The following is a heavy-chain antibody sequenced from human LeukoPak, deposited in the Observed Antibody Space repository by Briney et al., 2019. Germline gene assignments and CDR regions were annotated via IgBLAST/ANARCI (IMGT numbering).Heavy chain of an antibody. CDR3: ARDTSIVVVPAATFDWFDP. V-gene: IGHV3-21*01. Sequence: GGSLRLSCAASGFTFSSYSMNWVRQAPGKRLEWVSSISSSSSYIYYADSVKGRFTISRDNAKNSLYLQMNSLRAEDTAVYYCARDTSIVVVPAATFDWFDPWGQGTLVTASS. CDR1: GFTFSSYS. J-gene: IGHJ5*02. D-gene: IGHD2-2*01. CDR2: ISSSSSYI.